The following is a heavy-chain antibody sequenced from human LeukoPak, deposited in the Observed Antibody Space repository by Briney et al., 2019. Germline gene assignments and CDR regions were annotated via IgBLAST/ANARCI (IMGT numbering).Heavy chain of an antibody. CDR1: GYTFTSYD. V-gene: IGHV7-4-1*02. CDR2: INTNTGNP. J-gene: IGHJ4*02. Sequence: GASVKVSCKASGYTFTSYDMHWVRQAPGQGLEWMGWINTNTGNPTYAQGFTGRFVFSLDTSVSTAYLQISSLKAEDTAVYYCAREDYDYVWGSYRSSPYFDYWGQGTLVTVSS. D-gene: IGHD3-16*02. CDR3: AREDYDYVWGSYRSSPYFDY.